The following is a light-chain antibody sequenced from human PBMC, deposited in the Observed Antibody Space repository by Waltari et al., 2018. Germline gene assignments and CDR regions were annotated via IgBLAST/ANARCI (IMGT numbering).Light chain of an antibody. Sequence: DIVMTQSPDSLAVSLAERATTNCKSRQRFLFSPNSKNYLAWYQQKPGQPPKLLIYWASTRESGVPDRFSGSGSGTDFTLTISSLQAEDVAVYYCQQFYTTPPTFGQGTKVEIK. CDR3: QQFYTTPPT. CDR2: WAS. V-gene: IGKV4-1*01. CDR1: QRFLFSPNSKNY. J-gene: IGKJ1*01.